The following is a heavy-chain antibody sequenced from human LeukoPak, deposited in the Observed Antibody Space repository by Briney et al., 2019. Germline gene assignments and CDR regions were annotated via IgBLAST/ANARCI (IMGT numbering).Heavy chain of an antibody. J-gene: IGHJ4*02. V-gene: IGHV3-30*18. Sequence: GGSLRLSCAASGFTFSSYGMHWVRQAPGKGLEWVAVISYDGSNKYYADSVKGRFTISRDNSKNTLYLQMNSLRAEDTAVYYCAKGPVGSNSLDYWGQGTLVTVSS. CDR3: AKGPVGSNSLDY. CDR2: ISYDGSNK. CDR1: GFTFSSYG. D-gene: IGHD2-15*01.